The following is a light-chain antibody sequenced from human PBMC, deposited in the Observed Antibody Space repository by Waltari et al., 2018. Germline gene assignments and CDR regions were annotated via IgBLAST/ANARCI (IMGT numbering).Light chain of an antibody. CDR2: RDN. CDR1: KLGDKY. J-gene: IGLJ2*01. V-gene: IGLV3-1*01. Sequence: SYELTQPPSMSVSPGQTATITCSGEKLGDKYASWYQQKAGQSPVLVIYRDNRRPSGSPERFSGSNSGNRATLTISGAQALDEADYYCQAWDSRTVAFGGGTKVTVL. CDR3: QAWDSRTVA.